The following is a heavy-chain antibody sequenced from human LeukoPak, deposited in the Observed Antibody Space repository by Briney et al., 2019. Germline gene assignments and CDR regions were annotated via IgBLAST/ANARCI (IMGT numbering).Heavy chain of an antibody. V-gene: IGHV4-59*08. J-gene: IGHJ4*02. Sequence: SETLSLTCTVSGGSISSYYWSWLRQPPGKGREWIGFIYYSGSTNYNPSLKSRVTIAVDTSKNPFSLKLSSVTAADTAVYYCARLGSCYDGSPFDYWGQGTLVTVSS. CDR1: GGSISSYY. D-gene: IGHD3-22*01. CDR2: IYYSGST. CDR3: ARLGSCYDGSPFDY.